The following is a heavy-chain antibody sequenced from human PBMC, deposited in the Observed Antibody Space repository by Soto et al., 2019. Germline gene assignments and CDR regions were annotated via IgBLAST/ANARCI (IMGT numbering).Heavy chain of an antibody. V-gene: IGHV4-30-2*01. D-gene: IGHD5-12*01. CDR3: ARDRSGVDGYYGMDV. CDR2: IYHSGST. J-gene: IGHJ6*02. CDR1: GGSISSGGYS. Sequence: SETLSITCAVSGGSISSGGYSCTWIRQPPGKGLEWIGYIYHSGSTYYNPSLKSRVTISVDRSKNQFSLKLSSVTAADTAVYYCARDRSGVDGYYGMDVWGQGTTVTVSS.